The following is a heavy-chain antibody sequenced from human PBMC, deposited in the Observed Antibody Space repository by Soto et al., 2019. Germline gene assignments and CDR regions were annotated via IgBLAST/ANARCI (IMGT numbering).Heavy chain of an antibody. CDR3: ARWGTTXGLDV. CDR2: TSYDGSNN. Sequence: QVQLVESGGGVVQPGTSLRLSCVGSGFTFRSYVIHWVRQAPGKGLEWVALTSYDGSNNFYGDSVKGRITISRHNSRNTVELQMDSLRFEDTALYYCARWGTTXGLDVWGQGTLVSVSS. V-gene: IGHV3-33*05. J-gene: IGHJ4*02. CDR1: GFTFRSYV. D-gene: IGHD3-16*01.